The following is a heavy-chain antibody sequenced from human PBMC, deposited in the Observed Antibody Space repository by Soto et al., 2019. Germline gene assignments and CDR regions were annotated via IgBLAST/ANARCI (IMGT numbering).Heavy chain of an antibody. J-gene: IGHJ4*02. CDR2: IFPSDSDT. D-gene: IGHD6-6*01. CDR1: GYTFSNHC. V-gene: IGHV5-51*01. Sequence: PGESVKISCKGSGYTFSNHCIGWVRQMPWKGLEWLGIIFPSDSDTKYSPSSQGQVTISADKSISTAFLQWSSLKASDTAIYYCARHSGAWDSTSAFNCWGKGTPVTVSS. CDR3: ARHSGAWDSTSAFNC.